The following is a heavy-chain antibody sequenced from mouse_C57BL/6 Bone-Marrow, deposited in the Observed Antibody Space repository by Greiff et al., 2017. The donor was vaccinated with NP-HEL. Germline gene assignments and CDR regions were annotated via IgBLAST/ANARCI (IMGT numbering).Heavy chain of an antibody. V-gene: IGHV1-72*01. Sequence: QVQLQQPGAELVKPGASVKLSCKASGYTFTSYLMHWVKQRPGRGLEWIGRIDPNSGGTNYNEKFKSKATLTVDKSSSTAYMQLNSLTSEDSAVYYCERYDCDSSSFDYWGRGTGITVSS. J-gene: IGHJ2*03. CDR1: GYTFTSYL. CDR3: ERYDCDSSSFDY. D-gene: IGHD1-1*01. CDR2: IDPNSGGT.